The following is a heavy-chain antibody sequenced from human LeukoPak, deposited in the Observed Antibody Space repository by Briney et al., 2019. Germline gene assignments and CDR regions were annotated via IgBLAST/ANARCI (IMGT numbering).Heavy chain of an antibody. CDR3: ARVGPSIYGDYVGFYFDY. Sequence: ASVKVSCKASGYTFTSYDINWVRQATGQGLEWMGWMNPNSGNTGYAQKFQGRVTMTRNTSISTAYMELSSLRSEDTAVYYCARVGPSIYGDYVGFYFDYWGQGTLVTVSS. CDR2: MNPNSGNT. J-gene: IGHJ4*02. CDR1: GYTFTSYD. V-gene: IGHV1-8*01. D-gene: IGHD4-17*01.